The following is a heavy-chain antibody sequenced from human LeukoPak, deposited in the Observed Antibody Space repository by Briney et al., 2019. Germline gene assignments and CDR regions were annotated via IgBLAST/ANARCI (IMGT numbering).Heavy chain of an antibody. D-gene: IGHD4-17*01. V-gene: IGHV3-23*01. J-gene: IGHJ3*02. CDR1: GFTFNNYA. CDR2: ISGSGGNT. CDR3: AKYMTTVTIRDAFDI. Sequence: PGGSLRLSCAASGFTFNNYAMNWVRQAPGKGLEWVSSISGSGGNTYYADSVKGRFTISRDNSKNTLYLQMNSLRAEDTAVYYCAKYMTTVTIRDAFDIWGQGTMVTVSS.